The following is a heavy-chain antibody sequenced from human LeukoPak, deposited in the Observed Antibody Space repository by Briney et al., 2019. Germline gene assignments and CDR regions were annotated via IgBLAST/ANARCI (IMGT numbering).Heavy chain of an antibody. Sequence: GGSLRLSCAASGFTFSSFALSWVRQAPGKGLEWVSYISSSSSTIYYADSVKGRFTISRDNAKNSLYLQMNSLRDEDTAVYYCARDGGKTYYDFWSGYLDYWGQGTLVTVSS. CDR3: ARDGGKTYYDFWSGYLDY. V-gene: IGHV3-48*02. CDR2: ISSSSSTI. J-gene: IGHJ4*02. CDR1: GFTFSSFA. D-gene: IGHD3-3*01.